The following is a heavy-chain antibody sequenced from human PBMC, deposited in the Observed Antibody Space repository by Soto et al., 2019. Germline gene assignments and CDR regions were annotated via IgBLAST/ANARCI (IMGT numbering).Heavy chain of an antibody. CDR3: AGGDTAMPEYYYGMDV. CDR2: IIAIFGTA. Sequence: QVQLVQSGAEVKKPGSSVKVSCKASGGTFSSYAISWVRQAPGQGLEWMGGIIAIFGTANYAQKFQGSVTITAHEPPSTAYTELSSPRSEDTAVYYRAGGDTAMPEYYYGMDVWGQGTTVTVSS. CDR1: GGTFSSYA. D-gene: IGHD2-2*01. V-gene: IGHV1-69*12. J-gene: IGHJ6*02.